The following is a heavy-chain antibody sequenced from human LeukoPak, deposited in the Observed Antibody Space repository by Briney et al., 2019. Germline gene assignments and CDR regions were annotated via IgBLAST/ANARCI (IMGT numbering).Heavy chain of an antibody. J-gene: IGHJ4*02. CDR2: INPSGGST. CDR3: ARAGRAYSSGYYYVLSFDY. D-gene: IGHD3-22*01. CDR1: GYTFTSYY. V-gene: IGHV1-46*01. Sequence: ASVKVSCKASGYTFTSYYMHWVRQAPGQGLEWMGIINPSGGSTSYAQKFQGRVTMTRNTSISTAYMELSSLRSEDTAVYYCARAGRAYSSGYYYVLSFDYWGQGTLVTVSS.